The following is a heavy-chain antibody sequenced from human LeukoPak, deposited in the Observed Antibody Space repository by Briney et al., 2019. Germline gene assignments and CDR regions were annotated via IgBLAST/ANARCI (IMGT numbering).Heavy chain of an antibody. CDR1: GGSISSGSYY. CDR2: IYTSGST. CDR3: ARLSWGPQWELPYAYTDAPEY. J-gene: IGHJ4*02. V-gene: IGHV4-61*02. D-gene: IGHD1-26*01. Sequence: PSQTLSLTCTVSGGSISSGSYYWSWIRQPAGKGLEWIGRIYTSGSTNYNPSLKSRVTISVDTSKNQFSLKLSSVTAADTAVYYCARLSWGPQWELPYAYTDAPEYWGQGTLVTVSS.